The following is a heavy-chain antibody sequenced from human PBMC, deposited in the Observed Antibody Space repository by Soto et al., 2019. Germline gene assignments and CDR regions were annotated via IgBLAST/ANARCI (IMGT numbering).Heavy chain of an antibody. CDR3: AKYAGSSRYFDY. CDR2: ISGSGGST. D-gene: IGHD1-26*01. Sequence: VGSLRLSCAPSGFTLSSYAMSWVRQAPGKGLEWVSSISGSGGSTYYADSVKGRFTISRDNSKNTLLLQMNSLRAEDTAIYYCAKYAGSSRYFDYWGQGTPVTVLL. V-gene: IGHV3-23*01. CDR1: GFTLSSYA. J-gene: IGHJ4*02.